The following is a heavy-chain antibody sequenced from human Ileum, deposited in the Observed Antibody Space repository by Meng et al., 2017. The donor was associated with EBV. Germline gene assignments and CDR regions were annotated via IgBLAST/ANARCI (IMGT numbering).Heavy chain of an antibody. D-gene: IGHD1-7*01. CDR1: GDTISSDIW. CDR2: VYHRGDT. V-gene: IGHV4-4*02. J-gene: IGHJ4*02. Sequence: QLQWSGPGLGKPSATLVLTCTVPGDTISSDIWGSWVRQPPGKGLEWIGEVYHRGDTNYNPSLKSRVDISVDKSKNQFYLSLFSVTAADTAVYYCGRDQGRELINHWGQGTLVTVSS. CDR3: GRDQGRELINH.